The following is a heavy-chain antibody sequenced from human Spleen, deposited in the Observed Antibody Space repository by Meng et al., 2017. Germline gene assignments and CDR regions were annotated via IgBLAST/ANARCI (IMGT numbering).Heavy chain of an antibody. CDR1: GYNFPDYY. V-gene: IGHV1-2*06. CDR2: INPKSGDT. J-gene: IGHJ4*02. D-gene: IGHD2-2*01. Sequence: ASVKVSCKPSGYNFPDYYIHWVRRAPGQGLEWMGRINPKSGDTHYAQKFQARVTMTGDTSISTAYMELSGLRSDDTAMYYCARGIVVVPAAIPGYWGQGTLVTVSS. CDR3: ARGIVVVPAAIPGY.